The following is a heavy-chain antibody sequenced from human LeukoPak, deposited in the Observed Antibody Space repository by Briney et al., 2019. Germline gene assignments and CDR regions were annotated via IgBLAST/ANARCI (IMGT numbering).Heavy chain of an antibody. Sequence: GGSLRLSCAASGFTFSNAWMSWVRQAPGKGLEWVGRIISKTDGGTTDYAAPVKGRFTISRDDSKNTLYLQMNSLKTEDTAVYYCTTEATVYSGYYFVYWGQGTLVTVCS. D-gene: IGHD5-12*01. CDR1: GFTFSNAW. CDR2: IISKTDGGTT. V-gene: IGHV3-15*01. CDR3: TTEATVYSGYYFVY. J-gene: IGHJ4*02.